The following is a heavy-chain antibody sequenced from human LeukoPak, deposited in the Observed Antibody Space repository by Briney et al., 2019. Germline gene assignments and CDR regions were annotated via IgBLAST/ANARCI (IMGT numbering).Heavy chain of an antibody. CDR2: ISGDGGST. D-gene: IGHD2-15*01. CDR3: AKDRYCSGGRCYSPLDY. V-gene: IGHV3-43*02. CDR1: GFAFDDYV. J-gene: IGHJ4*02. Sequence: GGSLRLSCAASGFAFDDYVMHWVRQAPGKGLEWVSLISGDGGSTYYADSVKGRFTISRDNSKDSLYLQMNSLRTEDSALYYCAKDRYCSGGRCYSPLDYWGQGTLVTVS.